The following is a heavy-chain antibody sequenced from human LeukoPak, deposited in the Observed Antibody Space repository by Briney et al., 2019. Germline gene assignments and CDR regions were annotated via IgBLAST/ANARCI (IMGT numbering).Heavy chain of an antibody. Sequence: PGGSLRLSCAASGFTFSSYAMHWVRQAPGKGLEWVAVISYDGSNKYYADSVKGRFTISRDNSKYTLYLQMNSLRAEDTAVYYCARDPSSSGWPFFDYWGQGTLVTVSS. J-gene: IGHJ4*02. D-gene: IGHD6-19*01. CDR2: ISYDGSNK. CDR3: ARDPSSSGWPFFDY. CDR1: GFTFSSYA. V-gene: IGHV3-30-3*01.